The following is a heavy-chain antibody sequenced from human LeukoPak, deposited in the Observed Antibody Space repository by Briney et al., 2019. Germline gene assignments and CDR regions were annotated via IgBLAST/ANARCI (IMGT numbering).Heavy chain of an antibody. CDR1: GFTFSSHG. V-gene: IGHV3-33*01. J-gene: IGHJ4*02. CDR2: IWYDGSNK. Sequence: GRSLRLSCAASGFTFSSHGMHWVRQAPGKGLEWVAVIWYDGSNKYYADSVKGRFTISRDNSKNMVSLQMNRLRAEDTAVYYCARGEDQLDYWGRETLVTVSS. CDR3: ARGEDQLDY.